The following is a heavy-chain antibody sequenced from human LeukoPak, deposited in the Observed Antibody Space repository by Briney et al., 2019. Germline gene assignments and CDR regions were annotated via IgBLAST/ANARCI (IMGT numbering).Heavy chain of an antibody. CDR3: ARGGLFKYFFDY. V-gene: IGHV3-74*01. CDR1: GFTFSSHW. Sequence: GGSLRLSCAASGFTFSSHWMHWVRQTPGKGLVWVSRINTDESKINHADSVKGRFTISRDNAKNMLYLQMNSLRAEDTAVYYCARGGLFKYFFDYWGQGTPVTVSS. D-gene: IGHD2-15*01. CDR2: INTDESKI. J-gene: IGHJ4*02.